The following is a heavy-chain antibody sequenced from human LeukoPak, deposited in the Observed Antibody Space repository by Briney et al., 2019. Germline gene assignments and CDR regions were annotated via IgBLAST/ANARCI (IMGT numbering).Heavy chain of an antibody. CDR3: YGDYETFYYYMDV. J-gene: IGHJ6*03. CDR1: GFTFNNFA. V-gene: IGHV3-23*01. Sequence: PGGSLRLSCAASGFTFNNFAMSWVRQAPGKGLEWVSAISGSGGSTYYADSVKGRFTISRDNSKNTLYLQMNSLRAEDTAGPADYGDYETFYYYMDVWGKGTTVTVSS. CDR2: ISGSGGST. D-gene: IGHD4-17*01.